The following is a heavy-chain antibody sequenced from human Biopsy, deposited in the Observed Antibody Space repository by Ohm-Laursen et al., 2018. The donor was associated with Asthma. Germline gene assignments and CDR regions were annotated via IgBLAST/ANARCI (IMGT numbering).Heavy chain of an antibody. V-gene: IGHV3-23*01. J-gene: IGHJ6*02. CDR1: GFTFGDYW. CDR2: ISGGGGGT. D-gene: IGHD6-19*01. CDR3: AKDLSKAVGGSNDYYYGMDV. Sequence: SLRLSCAASGFTFGDYWMSWVRQVPGKGLEWVSAISGGGGGTKYADSVKGRFTISRDNSKNTLSLQMSSLRAEDTALYYCAKDLSKAVGGSNDYYYGMDVWGQGTTVTVAS.